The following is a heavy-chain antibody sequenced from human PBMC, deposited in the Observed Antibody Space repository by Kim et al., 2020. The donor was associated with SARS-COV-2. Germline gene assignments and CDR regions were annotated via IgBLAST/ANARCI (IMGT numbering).Heavy chain of an antibody. CDR3: AREGATAMTTYYFDY. Sequence: QKFQGRVNMTRDTSTSTVYMELSSLKSEDTAVYYCAREGATAMTTYYFDYWGQGTLVTVSS. J-gene: IGHJ4*02. D-gene: IGHD4-17*01. V-gene: IGHV1-46*01.